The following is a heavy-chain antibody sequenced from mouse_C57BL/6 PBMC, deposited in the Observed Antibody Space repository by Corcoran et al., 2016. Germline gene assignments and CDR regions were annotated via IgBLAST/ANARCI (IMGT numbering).Heavy chain of an antibody. CDR3: ARCGTERYFDV. CDR1: GYTFTDYY. J-gene: IGHJ1*03. CDR2: IYPGSGNT. D-gene: IGHD4-1*01. V-gene: IGHV1-76*01. Sequence: QVQLKQSGAELVRPGASVKLSCKASGYTFTDYYINWVKQRPGQGLEWIARIYPGSGNTYYNEKFKGKATLTAEKSSSTAYMQLSSLTSEDSAVYFCARCGTERYFDVWGTGTTVTVSS.